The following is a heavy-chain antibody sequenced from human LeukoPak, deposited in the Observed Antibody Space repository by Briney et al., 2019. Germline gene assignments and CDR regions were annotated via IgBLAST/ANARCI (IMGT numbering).Heavy chain of an antibody. J-gene: IGHJ4*02. D-gene: IGHD6-19*01. CDR3: AHRGGGWYSDY. CDR2: IIPIFGTA. V-gene: IGHV1-69*13. Sequence: SVKVSCKASGGTFSSYAISWVRQAPGQGLEWMGGIIPIFGTANYAKKFQGRVTITADESTSTAYMELSSLRSEDTAVYYCAHRGGGWYSDYWGQGTLVTVSS. CDR1: GGTFSSYA.